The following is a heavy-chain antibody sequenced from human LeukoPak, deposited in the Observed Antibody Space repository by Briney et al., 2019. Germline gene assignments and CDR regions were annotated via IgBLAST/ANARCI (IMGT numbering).Heavy chain of an antibody. CDR2: MSGDASST. CDR1: GFTFSDYY. V-gene: IGHV3-74*01. CDR3: AKDHSPGWFDP. Sequence: GGSLRLSCAASGFTFSDYYMHWVRQAPGKGLVWVARMSGDASSTDYADSVKGRFTISRDYAKNTLYLQMDSLRVEDTAMYYCAKDHSPGWFDPWGQGTLVTVSS. J-gene: IGHJ5*02. D-gene: IGHD5-18*01.